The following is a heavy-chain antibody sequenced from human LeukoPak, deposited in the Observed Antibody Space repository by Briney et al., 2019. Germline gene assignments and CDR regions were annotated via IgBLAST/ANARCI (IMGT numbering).Heavy chain of an antibody. J-gene: IGHJ3*02. CDR2: IAPSGDT. V-gene: IGHV3-13*01. CDR1: GFTLSIYD. Sequence: GGSQRLSCAASGFTLSIYDMHWVRQPTGKGLEWVSAIAPSGDTYYPGSVKGRFTISRENAKNSLYLEMNSLRAGDTAVYYCARVNRVGANGAFDIWGQGTMVTVSS. D-gene: IGHD1-26*01. CDR3: ARVNRVGANGAFDI.